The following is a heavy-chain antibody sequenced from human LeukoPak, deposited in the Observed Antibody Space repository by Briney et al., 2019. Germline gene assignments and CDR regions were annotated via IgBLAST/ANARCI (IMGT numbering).Heavy chain of an antibody. V-gene: IGHV3-30-3*01. D-gene: IGHD6-13*01. Sequence: GGSLRLSCAASGFTFSSYAMHWVRQAPGKGLEWVAVISYDGSNKYYADSVKGRFTISRDNSKNTLYLQMNSLRAEDTAVYYCARDGAAGTFDYGGQGPRVTVSS. CDR1: GFTFSSYA. J-gene: IGHJ4*02. CDR3: ARDGAAGTFDY. CDR2: ISYDGSNK.